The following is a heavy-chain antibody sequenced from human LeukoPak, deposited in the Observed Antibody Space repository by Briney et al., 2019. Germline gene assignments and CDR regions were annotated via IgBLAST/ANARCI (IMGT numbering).Heavy chain of an antibody. Sequence: SETLSLTCTVSGGSISSGGYYWSWIRQHPGKGLEWIGYIYYSGSTYYNPSLKSRVTISVDTSKNQFSLKLSSVTAADTAVYYCAGPPLVADPDGMDVWGQGTTVTVSS. CDR1: GGSISSGGYY. J-gene: IGHJ6*02. CDR2: IYYSGST. CDR3: AGPPLVADPDGMDV. V-gene: IGHV4-31*03.